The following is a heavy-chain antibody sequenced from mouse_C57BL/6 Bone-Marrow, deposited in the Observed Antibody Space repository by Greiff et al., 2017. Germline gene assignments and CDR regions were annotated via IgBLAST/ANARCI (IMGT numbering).Heavy chain of an antibody. CDR1: GYTFTSYW. CDR3: ARQGVVTRGCFDY. D-gene: IGHD2-5*01. V-gene: IGHV1-64*01. J-gene: IGHJ2*01. CDR2: IHPNSGST. Sequence: VQLQQPGAELVKPGASVKLSCKASGYTFTSYWMHWVKQRPGQGLEWIGMIHPNSGSTNYNEKFKSKATLTVDKSSSTAYMQLSSLTSEDSAVYDCARQGVVTRGCFDYWGQGTTLTVSS.